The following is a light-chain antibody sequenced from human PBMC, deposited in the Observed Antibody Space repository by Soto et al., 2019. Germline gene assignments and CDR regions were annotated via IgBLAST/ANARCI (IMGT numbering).Light chain of an antibody. Sequence: DIQMTQSPSTLSASVGDTVTITCRASQTISSWLAWYQQKPGKAPNLLIYNASTLKSGVPSRFSGSGSGTKFTLTISSLQPDDFATYYCQQYNSYSEAFGQGTKVELK. CDR1: QTISSW. CDR3: QQYNSYSEA. V-gene: IGKV1-5*03. CDR2: NAS. J-gene: IGKJ1*01.